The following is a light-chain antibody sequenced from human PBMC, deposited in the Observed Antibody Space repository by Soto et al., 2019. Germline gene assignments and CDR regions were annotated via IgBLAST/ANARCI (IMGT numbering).Light chain of an antibody. V-gene: IGKV1-39*01. CDR3: QQSYSTPLFP. Sequence: DIQMTQSPSSLSASVGDRVTITCRASQSISSYLNWYQQKPGKAPKILIYAASSLQSGVPSSFSGSGSRTKFTLTISSLQPEDFATYYGQQSYSTPLFPFGPGTKVDIK. J-gene: IGKJ3*01. CDR2: AAS. CDR1: QSISSY.